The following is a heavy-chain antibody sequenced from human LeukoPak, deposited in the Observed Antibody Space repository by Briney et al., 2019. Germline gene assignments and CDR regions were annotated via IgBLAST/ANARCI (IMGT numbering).Heavy chain of an antibody. J-gene: IGHJ5*02. V-gene: IGHV1-18*01. D-gene: IGHD3-9*01. CDR2: ISAYNGNT. CDR1: GYTFTSYG. CDR3: ARDKYDILTGYYITYSGWFDP. Sequence: ASVKVSCKASGYTFTSYGISWVRQAPGQGLEWMGWISAYNGNTNYAQKLQGRVTMTTDTSTSTAYMELRSLRSDDTAVYYCARDKYDILTGYYITYSGWFDPWGQGTLVTVSS.